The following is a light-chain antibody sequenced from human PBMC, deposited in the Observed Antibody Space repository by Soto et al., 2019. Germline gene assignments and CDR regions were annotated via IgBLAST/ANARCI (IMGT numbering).Light chain of an antibody. CDR3: QQRSNWPST. V-gene: IGKV3-11*01. Sequence: EIVFTKSPATPALSPGDRATLARRASQSVRSFLAWYQQKPGQAPRLLIYDASNRATGVPARFSGSGSGTDFTLTISSLEPEDFAVYYCQQRSNWPSTFGGGTKV. CDR1: QSVRSF. J-gene: IGKJ4*01. CDR2: DAS.